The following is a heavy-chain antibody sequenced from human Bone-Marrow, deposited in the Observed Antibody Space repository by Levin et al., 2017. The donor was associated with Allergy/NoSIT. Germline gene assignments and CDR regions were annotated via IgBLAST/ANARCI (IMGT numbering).Heavy chain of an antibody. J-gene: IGHJ3*02. D-gene: IGHD3-9*01. CDR1: GFTVSSNY. V-gene: IGHV3-66*02. CDR2: IYSGGST. Sequence: GGSLRLSCAASGFTVSSNYMSWVRQAPGKGLEWVSVIYSGGSTYYADSVKGRFTISRDNSKNTLYLQMNSLRAEDTAVYYCARHFDWLSNDAFDSWGQGTMVTVSS. CDR3: ARHFDWLSNDAFDS.